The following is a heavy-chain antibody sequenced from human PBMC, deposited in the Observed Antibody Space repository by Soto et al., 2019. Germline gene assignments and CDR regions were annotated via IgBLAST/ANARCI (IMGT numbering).Heavy chain of an antibody. CDR2: IYPGDSDT. CDR1: GYSFTSYW. V-gene: IGHV5-51*01. CDR3: ARDLIAAAGMSDAFDI. J-gene: IGHJ3*02. D-gene: IGHD6-13*01. Sequence: GESLKISCKGSGYSFTSYWIGWVRQMPGKGLEWMGIIYPGDSDTRYSPSFQGQVTISADKSISTAYLQWSSLKASDTAMYYCARDLIAAAGMSDAFDIWGQGTMVTVSS.